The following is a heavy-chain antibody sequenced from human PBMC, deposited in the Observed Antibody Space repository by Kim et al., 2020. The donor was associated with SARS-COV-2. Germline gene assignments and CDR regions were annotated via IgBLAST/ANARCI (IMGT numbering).Heavy chain of an antibody. CDR1: GISFKKYG. CDR3: AKIHLGDLDTTTSYAHDS. J-gene: IGHJ4*02. Sequence: GGSLRLSCVVSGISFKKYGMHWVRQAPGKGLEGVALISHDGSNKFYADSVKGRFTLSRANSKRTLYLQMNSLRAEDTAVYYCAKIHLGDLDTTTSYAHDSWGQGPLVTVSS. V-gene: IGHV3-30*18. CDR2: ISHDGSNK. D-gene: IGHD5-12*01.